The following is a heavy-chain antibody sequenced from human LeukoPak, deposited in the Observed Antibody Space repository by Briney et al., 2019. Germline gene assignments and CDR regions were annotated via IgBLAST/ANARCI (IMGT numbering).Heavy chain of an antibody. CDR3: ASGGHGRRWFDP. CDR1: GGSFSSYF. Sequence: NPSETLSLTCAGYGGSFSSYFWSWIRQPPGKGLEWIGEINHSGSTNYNPSLKSRVTISVDTSKNQFSLKLSSVTAAGTAVYYCASGGHGRRWFDPWGQGTLVTVSP. CDR2: INHSGST. V-gene: IGHV4-34*01. J-gene: IGHJ5*02.